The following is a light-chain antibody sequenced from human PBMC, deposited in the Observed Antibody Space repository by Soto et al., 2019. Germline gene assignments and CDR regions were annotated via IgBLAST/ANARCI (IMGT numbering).Light chain of an antibody. CDR2: GAS. Sequence: EIVLTQSPGTLSLSPGERATLSCRASQSVTSNYLAWYQQKPGQAPRLLIYGASTRATGIPDRFSGSASGTDFTLSSSRLEPEDTTVYYFEKNGSPVRTCGQGTKVDIQ. CDR1: QSVTSNY. CDR3: EKNGSPVRT. J-gene: IGKJ1*01. V-gene: IGKV3-20*01.